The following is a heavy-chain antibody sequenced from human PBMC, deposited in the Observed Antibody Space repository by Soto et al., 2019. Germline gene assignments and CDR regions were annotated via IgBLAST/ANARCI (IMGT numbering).Heavy chain of an antibody. V-gene: IGHV1-18*01. J-gene: IGHJ6*02. CDR2: ISAYNGNT. CDR3: AIDRGAYGMDV. Sequence: QVQLVQSGAEVKKPGASVKVSCKASGYTFTSYGISWVRQAPGQGLEWMGWISAYNGNTNYAQKLQGRLTMTTDPSTSTAYMELRSLRSDDTAVYYCAIDRGAYGMDVWGQGTTVTVSS. CDR1: GYTFTSYG.